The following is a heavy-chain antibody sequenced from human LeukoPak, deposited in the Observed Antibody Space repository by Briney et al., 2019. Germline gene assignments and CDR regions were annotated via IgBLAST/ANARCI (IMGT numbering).Heavy chain of an antibody. Sequence: SETLSLTCTVSGGPMSSYYWSWIRQPPGKGLEWIGYVYNTGSTNQNPSLKSRVTISLDTSRNQFSLKLSSVIAADTAVYYCARRRARPEAFDIWGQGTMVTVSS. V-gene: IGHV4-59*01. D-gene: IGHD6-6*01. CDR2: VYNTGST. J-gene: IGHJ3*02. CDR1: GGPMSSYY. CDR3: ARRRARPEAFDI.